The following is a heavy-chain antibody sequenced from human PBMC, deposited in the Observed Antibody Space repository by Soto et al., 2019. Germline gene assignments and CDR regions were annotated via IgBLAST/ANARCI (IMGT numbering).Heavy chain of an antibody. V-gene: IGHV3-21*01. CDR2: ISNSGTKK. CDR3: ARDEGYGMDV. J-gene: IGHJ6*02. CDR1: GITFYSFC. Sequence: RLSCVASGITFYSFCVNWVRQAPGKGLEWVSSISNSGTKKNYADSVRGRFTISRDTANNSVFLQMNNLRGEDTAVYYCARDEGYGMDVWGQGTTGTVSS.